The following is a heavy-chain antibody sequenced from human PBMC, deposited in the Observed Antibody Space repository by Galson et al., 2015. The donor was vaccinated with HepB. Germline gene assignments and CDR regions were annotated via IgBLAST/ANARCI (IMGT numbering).Heavy chain of an antibody. CDR3: ARGLQPGPGGGWHYYYYYYGMDV. CDR2: INAGNGNT. J-gene: IGHJ6*02. V-gene: IGHV1-3*01. CDR1: GYTFTSYA. Sequence: SVKVSCKASGYTFTSYAMHWVRQAPGQRLEWMGWINAGNGNTKYSQKFQGRVTITRDTSASTAYVELSSLRSEDTAVYYCARGLQPGPGGGWHYYYYYYGMDVWGQGTTVTVSS. D-gene: IGHD6-19*01.